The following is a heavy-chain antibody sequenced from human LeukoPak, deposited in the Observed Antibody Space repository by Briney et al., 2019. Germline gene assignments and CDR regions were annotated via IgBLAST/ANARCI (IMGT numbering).Heavy chain of an antibody. Sequence: ASVKVSCKASGYTFTSYGISWVRQAPGQGLEWMGWISAYNGNTNYAQKLQGRVTMTTDTSTSTAYMELRSLRSDDTAVYYCAKSITTWFGELSPVLDYWGQGTLVTVSS. D-gene: IGHD3-10*01. CDR2: ISAYNGNT. CDR3: AKSITTWFGELSPVLDY. V-gene: IGHV1-18*01. J-gene: IGHJ4*02. CDR1: GYTFTSYG.